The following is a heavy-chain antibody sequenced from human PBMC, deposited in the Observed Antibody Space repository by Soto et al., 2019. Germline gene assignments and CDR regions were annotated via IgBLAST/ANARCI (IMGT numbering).Heavy chain of an antibody. CDR1: GFTFSNYY. V-gene: IGHV3-11*01. CDR2: ISTSGTST. CDR3: ARDGVLFRAGFDS. Sequence: QIQLEESGGGLVKPGGSLRLSCTVSGFTFSNYYMAWIRQAPGKGLEWISYISTSGTSTFYADSVKGRFTISRDNAMNSLFLQMSSLGVEDTAVYFCARDGVLFRAGFDSWGQGTLVTVAS. J-gene: IGHJ4*02. D-gene: IGHD3-16*01.